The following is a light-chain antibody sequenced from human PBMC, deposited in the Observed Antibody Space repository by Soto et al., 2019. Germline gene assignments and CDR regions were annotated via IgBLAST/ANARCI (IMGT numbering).Light chain of an antibody. J-gene: IGLJ2*01. CDR2: SNN. Sequence: QSVLTQPPSASGTPGQRVTISCSGSSSNIGSNTVNWYQQLPGTAPKLLIYSNNRRPSGVPDRFSGSKSGTSASLAISGLQSEDEADYYCAAWDDSYVVFGGGTKVTVL. CDR1: SSNIGSNT. CDR3: AAWDDSYVV. V-gene: IGLV1-44*01.